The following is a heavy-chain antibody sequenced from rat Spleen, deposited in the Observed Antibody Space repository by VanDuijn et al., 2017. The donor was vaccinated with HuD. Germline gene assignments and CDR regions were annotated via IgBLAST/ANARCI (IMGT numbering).Heavy chain of an antibody. CDR1: GFTFSDYY. CDR2: ISYDGSST. V-gene: IGHV5-29*01. CDR3: ARHWEALLDY. J-gene: IGHJ2*01. D-gene: IGHD5-1*01. Sequence: EVQLVESDGGLVQPGRSLKLSCAASGFTFSDYYMAWVRQAPTKGLEWVATISYDGSSTYYRDSVKGRFTISRDNAKSTLYLQMDSLRSEDTATYYCARHWEALLDYWGQGVMVTVSS.